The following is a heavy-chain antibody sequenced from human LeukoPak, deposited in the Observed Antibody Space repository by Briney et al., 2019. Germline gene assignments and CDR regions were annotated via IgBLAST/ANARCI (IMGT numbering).Heavy chain of an antibody. Sequence: PGGSLRLSCAASGFTFSSYSMNWVRQAPGKGPEWVSSISSSSSYIYYADSVKGRFTISRDNAKNSLYLQMNSLRAEDTAVYYCARRDSSGYYYRFDYWGQGTLVTVSS. CDR3: ARRDSSGYYYRFDY. D-gene: IGHD3-22*01. J-gene: IGHJ4*02. CDR2: ISSSSSYI. CDR1: GFTFSSYS. V-gene: IGHV3-21*01.